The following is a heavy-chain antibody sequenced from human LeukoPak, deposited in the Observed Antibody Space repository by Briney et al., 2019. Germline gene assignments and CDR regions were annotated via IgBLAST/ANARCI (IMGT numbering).Heavy chain of an antibody. D-gene: IGHD6-19*01. J-gene: IGHJ5*02. Sequence: SETLSLTCTVSGGSISSSSYYWGWIRQPPGKGLEWIGSIYYSGSTYYNPSLKSRVTISVDTSKNQFSLKLGSVTAADTAVYYCARVVIAVAGTGSLGWFDPWGQGTLVTVSS. CDR2: IYYSGST. CDR3: ARVVIAVAGTGSLGWFDP. V-gene: IGHV4-39*07. CDR1: GGSISSSSYY.